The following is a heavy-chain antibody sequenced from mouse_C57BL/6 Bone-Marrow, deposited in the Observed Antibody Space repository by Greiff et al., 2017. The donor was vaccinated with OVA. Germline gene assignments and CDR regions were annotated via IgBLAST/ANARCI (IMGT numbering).Heavy chain of an antibody. CDR2: IHPNSGST. V-gene: IGHV1-64*01. J-gene: IGHJ4*01. Sequence: QVQLQQPGAELVKPGASVKLSCKASGYTFTSYWMHWVKQRPGQGLEWIGMIHPNSGSTNYNEKFKSKATLTVDKSSSTAYMQLSSLTSEDSAVYDCARKKKAQKSYAMGYWGQGTAVTVSS. CDR1: GYTFTSYW. CDR3: ARKKKAQKSYAMGY.